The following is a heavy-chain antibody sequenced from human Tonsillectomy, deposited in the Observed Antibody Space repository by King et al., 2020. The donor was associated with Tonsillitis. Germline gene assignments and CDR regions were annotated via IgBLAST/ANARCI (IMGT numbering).Heavy chain of an antibody. J-gene: IGHJ3*02. CDR3: AKDWDNWAYDAFDI. CDR2: IHYDGSNK. CDR1: GFTFSSYD. V-gene: IGHV3-30*02. Sequence: VQLVESGGGVVQPGGSLRLSCAASGFTFSSYDMHWVRQAPGKGLEGVAFIHYDGSNKYYADSVKGRFTISRDNSKNTLYLQMNSLRAEDTAVYYCAKDWDNWAYDAFDIWGQGTMVTVSS. D-gene: IGHD1-20*01.